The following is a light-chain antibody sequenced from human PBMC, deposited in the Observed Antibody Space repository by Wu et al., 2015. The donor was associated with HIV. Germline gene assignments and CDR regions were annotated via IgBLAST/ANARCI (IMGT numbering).Light chain of an antibody. J-gene: IGKJ5*01. CDR3: QQYGGSPPVT. V-gene: IGKV3-20*01. CDR1: QXIDSRS. Sequence: ERATVSCRASQXIDSRSLAWYQQRLWPGSRLLISAASNRAAGIPDRFNGGGSGTDFILTINRLEPEDSAVYFCQQYGGSPPVTFGRGTRLEIK. CDR2: AAS.